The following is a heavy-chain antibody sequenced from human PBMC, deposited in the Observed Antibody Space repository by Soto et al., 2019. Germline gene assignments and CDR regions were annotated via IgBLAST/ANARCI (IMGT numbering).Heavy chain of an antibody. CDR2: ISSSSSYT. Sequence: GGSLRLSCAASGFTFSDYYMSWIRQAPGKGLEWVSYISSSSSYTNYADSVKGRFTISRDNAKNSLYLQMNSLRAEDTAVYYCARHYYYDSSGYYQRPAFDIWGQGTMVTVSS. J-gene: IGHJ3*02. D-gene: IGHD3-22*01. V-gene: IGHV3-11*06. CDR3: ARHYYYDSSGYYQRPAFDI. CDR1: GFTFSDYY.